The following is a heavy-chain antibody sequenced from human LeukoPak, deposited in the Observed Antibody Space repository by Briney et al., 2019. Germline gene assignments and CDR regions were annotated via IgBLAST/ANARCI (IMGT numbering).Heavy chain of an antibody. J-gene: IGHJ4*02. V-gene: IGHV4-59*01. Sequence: PSETLSLTCTVSGGSISSDYWSWMRQPPGKGLEWIGYIWHTGITNYNPSFRSRLTISIDTSRTQFSLKLDSVTAADTAVYYCARTSGYDPERFDYWGQGTLVTVSS. D-gene: IGHD5-12*01. CDR1: GGSISSDY. CDR2: IWHTGIT. CDR3: ARTSGYDPERFDY.